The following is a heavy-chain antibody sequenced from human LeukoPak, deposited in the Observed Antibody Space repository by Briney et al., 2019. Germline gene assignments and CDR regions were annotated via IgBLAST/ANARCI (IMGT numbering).Heavy chain of an antibody. CDR2: IYPGDSDT. CDR3: ARQDLDVWSGCAFID. Sequence: GESLKISCKGSGYSFTSYWIGWVRQMPGKGLEWMGIIYPGDSDTRYSPSFQGQVTISADKSISTAYLQWSSLKASDTAMYFCARQDLDVWSGCAFIDWGQGSLVTVSS. CDR1: GYSFTSYW. J-gene: IGHJ1*01. V-gene: IGHV5-51*01. D-gene: IGHD3-3*01.